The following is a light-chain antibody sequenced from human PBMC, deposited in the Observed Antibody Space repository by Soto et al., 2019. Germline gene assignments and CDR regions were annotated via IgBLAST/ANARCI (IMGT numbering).Light chain of an antibody. J-gene: IGKJ2*01. V-gene: IGKV3-20*01. CDR1: QSVSSSS. Sequence: EIVLTQSPGTLSLSPGERATLSCRASQSVSSSSLAWYQQKPGQAPRLLIYAASNRASGIPGSVSGSGSVTDFTLTISRLAPEDFAVNYCQQYVGSPPMYTFGQGTKLEIK. CDR2: AAS. CDR3: QQYVGSPPMYT.